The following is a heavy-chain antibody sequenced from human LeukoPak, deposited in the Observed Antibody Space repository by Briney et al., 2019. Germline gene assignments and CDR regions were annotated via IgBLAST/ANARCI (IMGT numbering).Heavy chain of an antibody. CDR3: ARVRYSSSWYYDMDV. CDR1: GLTFRSYA. Sequence: GGSLRLSCAASGLTFRSYAMSWVRQAPGKGLEWVANINQDGGEKYYVDSVKGRFTISRDNAKNSLYLQMNSLRAEDTAVYYCARVRYSSSWYYDMDVWGQGTTVTVSS. J-gene: IGHJ6*02. D-gene: IGHD6-13*01. CDR2: INQDGGEK. V-gene: IGHV3-7*04.